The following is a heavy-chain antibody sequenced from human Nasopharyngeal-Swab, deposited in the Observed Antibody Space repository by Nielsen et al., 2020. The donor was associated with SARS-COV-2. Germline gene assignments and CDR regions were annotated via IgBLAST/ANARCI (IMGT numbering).Heavy chain of an antibody. CDR1: GYTLTDLS. CDR2: FDPEDGET. V-gene: IGHV1-24*01. CDR3: TTVAGSYGRFEY. D-gene: IGHD1-26*01. J-gene: IGHJ4*02. Sequence: ASVKVSCKVSGYTLTDLSMHWVRQAPGKGLEWVGGFDPEDGETIYAQKFQGRVTMTEDTSTDTAYMELSSLTSEDTAVYYCTTVAGSYGRFEYWGQGTLVTDSS.